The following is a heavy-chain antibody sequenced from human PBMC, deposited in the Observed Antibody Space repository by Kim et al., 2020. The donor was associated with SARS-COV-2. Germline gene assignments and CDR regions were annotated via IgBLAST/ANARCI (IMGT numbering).Heavy chain of an antibody. Sequence: GGSLRLSCAASGFTFSNYAMGWVRQTPGEGLEWVSGISGSGNNIYYVDSLKGRFTISRGNSKNSLYLQMNSLRAEDTAVYYCAKGVYGGNFRHAVDIWGKGTMVPVS. J-gene: IGHJ3*02. CDR2: ISGSGNNI. D-gene: IGHD2-21*01. V-gene: IGHV3-23*01. CDR3: AKGVYGGNFRHAVDI. CDR1: GFTFSNYA.